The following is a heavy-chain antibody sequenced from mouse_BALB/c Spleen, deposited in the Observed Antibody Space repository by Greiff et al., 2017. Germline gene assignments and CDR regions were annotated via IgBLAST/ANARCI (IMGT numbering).Heavy chain of an antibody. CDR3: ARSYYDYDGFAY. V-gene: IGHV8-12*01. Sequence: QVTLKESGPGILQPSQTLSLTCSFSGFSLSTSGMGVSWIRQPSGKGLEWLAHIYWDDDKRYNPSLKSRLTISKDTSRNQVFLKITSVDTADTATYYCARSYYDYDGFAYWGQGTLVTVSA. D-gene: IGHD2-4*01. CDR1: GFSLSTSGMG. CDR2: IYWDDDK. J-gene: IGHJ3*01.